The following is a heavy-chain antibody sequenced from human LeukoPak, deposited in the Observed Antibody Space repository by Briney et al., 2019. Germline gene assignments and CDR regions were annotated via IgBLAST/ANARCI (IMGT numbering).Heavy chain of an antibody. Sequence: SETLSLTCAVYGGSFSGYYWGWIRQPPGKGLEWIGEINHSGSTNYNPSLKSRVIISVDTSKNQFSLKLSSVTAADTAVYYCASGSSSGYDMGYWGQGTLVTVSS. CDR1: GGSFSGYY. J-gene: IGHJ4*02. V-gene: IGHV4-34*01. CDR3: ASGSSSGYDMGY. D-gene: IGHD5-12*01. CDR2: INHSGST.